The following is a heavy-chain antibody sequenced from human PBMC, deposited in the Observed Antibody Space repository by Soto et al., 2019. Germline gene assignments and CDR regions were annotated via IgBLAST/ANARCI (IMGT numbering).Heavy chain of an antibody. CDR3: ARQLLAVPRYVRGMDA. D-gene: IGHD6-19*01. V-gene: IGHV3-30*03. CDR2: ISHDGSNK. CDR1: GFTFSSYG. J-gene: IGHJ6*02. Sequence: QVQLVESGGGVVQPGRSLRLSCAASGFTFSSYGMHWVRQAPGKGLEWVAVISHDGSNKYFADSVKGRFTISRDNSQNXLCLQMNSLRAEDTAVYYCARQLLAVPRYVRGMDAWGQGTTVTVSS.